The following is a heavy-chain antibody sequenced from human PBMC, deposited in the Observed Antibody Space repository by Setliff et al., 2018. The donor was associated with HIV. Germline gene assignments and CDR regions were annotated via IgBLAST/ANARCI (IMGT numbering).Heavy chain of an antibody. CDR1: GGSISSGSYY. Sequence: PSETLSLTCTVSGGSISSGSYYWSWIRQPAGKGLEWIGRFYNRGNTYYNPSLKSRVIMAVDTSKNQFSLKLSSVTAADTAVYYCAREVRWELPQGFDHWGQGSQVTVSS. V-gene: IGHV4-61*02. D-gene: IGHD1-26*01. CDR3: AREVRWELPQGFDH. CDR2: FYNRGNT. J-gene: IGHJ4*02.